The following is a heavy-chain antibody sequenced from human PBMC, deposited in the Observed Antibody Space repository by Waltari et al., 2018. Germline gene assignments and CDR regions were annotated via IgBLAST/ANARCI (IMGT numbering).Heavy chain of an antibody. D-gene: IGHD3-10*01. J-gene: IGHJ4*02. Sequence: QLQLQESGPGLVKPSETLSLTCTVSGGSISSSSYYWGWIRQPPGKGLEWIGSIYYSGSTYYTPSLKSRFTLSVDTSKNQFSLKLSSVTAADAAVYYWSRQGSYGSGSYYNTFWGQGTLVTVSS. V-gene: IGHV4-39*01. CDR3: SRQGSYGSGSYYNTF. CDR2: IYYSGST. CDR1: GGSISSSSYY.